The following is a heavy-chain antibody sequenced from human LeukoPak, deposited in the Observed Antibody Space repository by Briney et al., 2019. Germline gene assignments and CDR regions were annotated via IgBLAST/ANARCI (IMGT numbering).Heavy chain of an antibody. CDR1: GFTFSSYA. D-gene: IGHD3-10*01. V-gene: IGHV3-23*01. Sequence: PGRSLRLSCAASGFTFSSYAMSWVRQAPGKGLECVSFISGSGGSAYYADSVKGRFTISRDNSKNTLYLQMNSLRAEDTAVYYCAESRDSRGYFDYWGQGTLVTVSS. J-gene: IGHJ4*02. CDR3: AESRDSRGYFDY. CDR2: ISGSGGSA.